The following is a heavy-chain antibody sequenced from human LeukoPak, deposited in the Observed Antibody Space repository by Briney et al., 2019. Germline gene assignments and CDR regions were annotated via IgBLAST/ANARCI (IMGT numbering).Heavy chain of an antibody. CDR1: GDSISRSSYY. V-gene: IGHV4-31*03. CDR2: IYYSGST. D-gene: IGHD4-17*01. Sequence: PSETLSLTCTVSGDSISRSSYYWGWIRQHPGKGLEWIGYIYYSGSTYYNPSLKSRVTISVDTSKNQFSLKLSSVTAADTAVYYCAIASPYGDNDYWGQGTLVTVSS. J-gene: IGHJ4*02. CDR3: AIASPYGDNDY.